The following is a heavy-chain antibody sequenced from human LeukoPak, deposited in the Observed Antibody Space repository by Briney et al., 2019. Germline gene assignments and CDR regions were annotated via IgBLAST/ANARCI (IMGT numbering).Heavy chain of an antibody. CDR2: IKEDGSEK. CDR1: GFIFTDFW. D-gene: IGHD3-3*01. V-gene: IGHV3-7*01. CDR3: AKDGVRFLEWLPIL. Sequence: GGSLRLSCAASGFIFTDFWMYWVRQAPGRGLAWVANIKEDGSEKNYVDSVKGRFTISRDNAKNSVYLQMNSLRVEDTAVYYCAKDGVRFLEWLPILWGQGTLVTVSS. J-gene: IGHJ4*02.